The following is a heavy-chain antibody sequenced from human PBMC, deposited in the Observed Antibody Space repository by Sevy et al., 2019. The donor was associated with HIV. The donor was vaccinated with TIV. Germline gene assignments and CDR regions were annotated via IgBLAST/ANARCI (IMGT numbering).Heavy chain of an antibody. J-gene: IGHJ6*02. CDR3: ARDIKSDSGSYWPYYYYYYGMDV. CDR2: ISAYNGNT. D-gene: IGHD1-26*01. V-gene: IGHV1-18*01. Sequence: ASVKVSCKASGYTFTSYGISWVRQAPGQGLEWMGWISAYNGNTNYAQKLQGRVTMTTDTSTSTAYMELRSLRSDDTAMYYCARDIKSDSGSYWPYYYYYYGMDVWGQGTTVTVSS. CDR1: GYTFTSYG.